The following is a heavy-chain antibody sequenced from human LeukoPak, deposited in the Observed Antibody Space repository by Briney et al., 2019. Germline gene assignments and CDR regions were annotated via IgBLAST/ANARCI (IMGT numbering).Heavy chain of an antibody. CDR3: ARGYDILTGYSRVEFDY. CDR1: GYTFTSYD. CDR2: MNPNSGNT. J-gene: IGHJ4*02. V-gene: IGHV1-8*01. Sequence: ASVKVSCKASGYTFTSYDINWVRQAHGQGLEWMGWMNPNSGNTGYAQKFQGRVTMTRNTSIGTAYMELSSLRSEDTAVYHCARGYDILTGYSRVEFDYWGQGTLVTVSS. D-gene: IGHD3-9*01.